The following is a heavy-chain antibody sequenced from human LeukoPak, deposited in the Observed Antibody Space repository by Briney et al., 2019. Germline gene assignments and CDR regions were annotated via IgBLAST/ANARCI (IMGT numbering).Heavy chain of an antibody. CDR3: ANIRDGYSNFDY. CDR2: ISGSGGST. J-gene: IGHJ4*02. Sequence: GGSLRLSCAASGFTFSSYAMSWVRQAPGKGLEWVSAISGSGGSTYYADSVKGRFTISRDNSKNTLYLQMNSLRAEDTAVYYCANIRDGYSNFDYWGQGTLVTVSS. V-gene: IGHV3-23*01. D-gene: IGHD5-24*01. CDR1: GFTFSSYA.